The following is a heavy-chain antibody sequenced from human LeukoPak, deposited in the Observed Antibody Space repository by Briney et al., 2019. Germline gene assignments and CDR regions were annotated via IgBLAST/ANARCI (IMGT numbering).Heavy chain of an antibody. CDR1: GFTFSSYS. D-gene: IGHD3-22*01. CDR3: ARERQYYYDSSGYFDY. V-gene: IGHV3-21*04. CDR2: ISSSSSCI. J-gene: IGHJ4*02. Sequence: GGSLRLSCAASGFTFSSYSMNWVRQAPGKGLEWVSSISSSSSCIYYADSVKGRFTTSRDNSKNTLYLQMNSLRAEDTAVYYCARERQYYYDSSGYFDYWGQGTLVTVSS.